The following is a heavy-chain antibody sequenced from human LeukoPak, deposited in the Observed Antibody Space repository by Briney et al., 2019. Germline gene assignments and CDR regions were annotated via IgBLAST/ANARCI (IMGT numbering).Heavy chain of an antibody. CDR1: GYTFTSYA. Sequence: SVKVSCKASGYTFTSYAISWVRQAPGQGLEWMGGIIPIFGTANYAQKFQGRVTITADESTSTAYMELSSLRSEDTAVYYCAKDLLDCSSTSCPHVAFDIWGQGTMVTVSS. V-gene: IGHV1-69*13. CDR2: IIPIFGTA. D-gene: IGHD2-2*01. J-gene: IGHJ3*02. CDR3: AKDLLDCSSTSCPHVAFDI.